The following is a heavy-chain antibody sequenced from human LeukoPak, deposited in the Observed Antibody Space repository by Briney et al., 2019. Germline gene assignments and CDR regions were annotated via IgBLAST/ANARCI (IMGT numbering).Heavy chain of an antibody. J-gene: IGHJ6*02. V-gene: IGHV1-18*01. D-gene: IGHD2-2*01. Sequence: AASVKVSCKASGYTFTSYGISWVRQAPGQGLEWMGWISAYNGNTNYAQKLQGRVTMTKDTSTSTAYMVLRSLRSDDTGVYYCARDPIVVVPGARGAGVRYGMDVWGQGTTVTVSS. CDR2: ISAYNGNT. CDR3: ARDPIVVVPGARGAGVRYGMDV. CDR1: GYTFTSYG.